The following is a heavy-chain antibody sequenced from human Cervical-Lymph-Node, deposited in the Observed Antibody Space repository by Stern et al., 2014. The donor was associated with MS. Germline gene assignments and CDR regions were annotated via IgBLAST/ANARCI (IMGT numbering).Heavy chain of an antibody. CDR3: ARAQDYSNVVANY. V-gene: IGHV1-46*03. D-gene: IGHD2-8*01. CDR2: INPTTGRP. Sequence: VQLVQSGAEVKKPGASMRISCKASGYTFTNYYVHWVRQAPGQRLEGMGIINPTTGRPSYAQRFQGRVTMTRDTSTNTAYMELSSLGPEDTAVYFCARAQDYSNVVANYWGQGTLVTVSS. CDR1: GYTFTNYY. J-gene: IGHJ4*02.